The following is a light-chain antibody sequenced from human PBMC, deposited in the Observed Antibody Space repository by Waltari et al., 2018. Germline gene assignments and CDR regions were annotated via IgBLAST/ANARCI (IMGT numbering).Light chain of an antibody. CDR3: QQRVSWPVT. Sequence: EIVLTQSPGTLSVSPGETATRSCRASQAVSNYLGWYQQKPGQPPRLLINDASNRAPGVPARFSGSGSGTDFTLTISSLEPEDFGVYYCQQRVSWPVTFGQGTKLEIK. CDR2: DAS. V-gene: IGKV3-11*01. CDR1: QAVSNY. J-gene: IGKJ2*01.